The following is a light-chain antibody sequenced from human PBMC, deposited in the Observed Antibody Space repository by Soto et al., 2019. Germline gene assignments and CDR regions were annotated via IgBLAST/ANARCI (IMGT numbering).Light chain of an antibody. J-gene: IGLJ3*02. CDR2: LNA. Sequence: QSLLTQSPSASGTPGQTVTISCSGSRSNIGTYTVNWYQHLPGTAPTLLIYLNAQRPSGVPDRFSGSKSGTSASLAISGLQFEDEADYYCAAWDGSLSAVVFGGGTKLTVL. CDR3: AAWDGSLSAVV. CDR1: RSNIGTYT. V-gene: IGLV1-44*01.